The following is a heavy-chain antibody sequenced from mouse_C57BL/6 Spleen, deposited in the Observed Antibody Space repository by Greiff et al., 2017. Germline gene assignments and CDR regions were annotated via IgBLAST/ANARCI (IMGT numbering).Heavy chain of an antibody. CDR1: GYSFTGYY. CDR2: IYPYNGVS. J-gene: IGHJ1*03. V-gene: IGHV1-31*01. Sequence: EVQGVESGPELVKPGASVKISCKASGYSFTGYYMHWVKQSHGNILDWIGYIYPYNGVSSYNQKFKGKATLTVDKSSSTAYMELRSLTSEDSAVYYCARNGDYGSKYFDVWGTGTTVTVSS. CDR3: ARNGDYGSKYFDV. D-gene: IGHD1-1*01.